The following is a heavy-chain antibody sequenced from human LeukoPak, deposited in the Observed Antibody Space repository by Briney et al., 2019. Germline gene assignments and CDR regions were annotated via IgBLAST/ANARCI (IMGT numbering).Heavy chain of an antibody. CDR2: ITWNSDDK. J-gene: IGHJ4*02. V-gene: IGHV3-9*01. Sequence: PGGSLRLSCAASGFIFDDYAMHWVRQVPGKGLEWVSAITWNSDDKVYADSVKGRFTISRDNAKNSLYLQMNSLRPEDTALYYCAKGGPYYDCPSDSWGQGTLVTVSS. CDR1: GFIFDDYA. CDR3: AKGGPYYDCPSDS. D-gene: IGHD3-16*01.